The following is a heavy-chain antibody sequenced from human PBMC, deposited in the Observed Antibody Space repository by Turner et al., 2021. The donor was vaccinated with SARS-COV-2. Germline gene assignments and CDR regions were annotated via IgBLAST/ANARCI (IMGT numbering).Heavy chain of an antibody. CDR3: VRDKDSSDEYY. V-gene: IGHV3-21*01. Sequence: EVQLAVSGGGLVKPGGSLRLSWDASGFTFSSYSMNWVRQAPGKGLGCVSSITSSDTYYADSVKGRFTISRDNAKNSLYLQMNSLRGEDTAVYYCVRDKDSSDEYYWGQGTLVTVSS. J-gene: IGHJ4*02. CDR2: ITSSDT. CDR1: GFTFSSYS. D-gene: IGHD3-22*01.